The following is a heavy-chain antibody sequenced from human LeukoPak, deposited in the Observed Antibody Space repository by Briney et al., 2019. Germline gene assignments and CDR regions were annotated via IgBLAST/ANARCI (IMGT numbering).Heavy chain of an antibody. CDR1: GFTFSSYS. CDR2: ITSSSTYI. Sequence: GGSLRLSCAASGFTFSSYSMNWVRQAPGKGLEWVSSITSSSTYIYYADSVKGRFTISRDNASNSLYLQMNSLRAEDTAVYYCARDPYSGSYGNDYYYYMDVWGKGTTVTISS. CDR3: ARDPYSGSYGNDYYYYMDV. D-gene: IGHD1-26*01. J-gene: IGHJ6*03. V-gene: IGHV3-21*01.